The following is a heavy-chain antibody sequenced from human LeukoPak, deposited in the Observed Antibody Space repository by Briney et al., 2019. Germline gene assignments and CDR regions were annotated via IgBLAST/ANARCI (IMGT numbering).Heavy chain of an antibody. J-gene: IGHJ6*03. D-gene: IGHD5/OR15-5a*01. CDR3: AKGGSLRRSQDYYYYYMDV. V-gene: IGHV3-23*01. Sequence: SGGSLRLSCAASGFTFSSYAMSSVRRAPGKGLEWVSAISGSGGSTYYADSVKGRFTISRDNSKNTLYLQMNSLRAEDTAVYYCAKGGSLRRSQDYYYYYMDVWGKGTTVTVSS. CDR2: ISGSGGST. CDR1: GFTFSSYA.